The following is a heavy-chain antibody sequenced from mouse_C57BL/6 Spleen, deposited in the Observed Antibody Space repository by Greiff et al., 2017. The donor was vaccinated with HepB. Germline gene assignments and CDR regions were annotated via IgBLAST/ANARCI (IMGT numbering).Heavy chain of an antibody. J-gene: IGHJ3*01. CDR3: ATELWFAY. CDR2: ISSGSSTI. Sequence: EVQLVESGGGLVKPGGSLKLSCAASGFTFSDYGMHWVRQAPEKGLEWVAYISSGSSTIYYADTVKGRFTISRDNAKNTLFLQMTSLRSEDTAMYYCATELWFAYWGQGTLVTVSA. CDR1: GFTFSDYG. V-gene: IGHV5-17*01.